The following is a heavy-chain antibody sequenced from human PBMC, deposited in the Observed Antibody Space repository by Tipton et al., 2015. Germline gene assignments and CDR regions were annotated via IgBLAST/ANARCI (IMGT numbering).Heavy chain of an antibody. CDR2: IYHSGST. CDR3: ARFRFQNQFEIDS. D-gene: IGHD3-3*01. J-gene: IGHJ4*02. CDR1: GGSISSRSYY. V-gene: IGHV4-39*07. Sequence: TLSLTCTVSGGSISSRSYYWGWIRQPPGKGLEWIGSIYHSGSTTYNPSLKSRVTISVDKSKNQFSLKVTSVTAADTAVYFCARFRFQNQFEIDSWGQGTLVTVSS.